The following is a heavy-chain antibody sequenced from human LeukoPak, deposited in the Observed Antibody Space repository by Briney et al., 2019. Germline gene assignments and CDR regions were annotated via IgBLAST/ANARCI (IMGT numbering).Heavy chain of an antibody. D-gene: IGHD5-24*01. V-gene: IGHV3-11*01. CDR3: ARDGYNEIYYYYYGMDV. CDR1: GFTFSDYY. CDR2: ISSSGSTI. Sequence: PGGSLRLSCAASGFTFSDYYMSWIRQATGKGLEWVSYISSSGSTIYYADSVKGRFTISRDNAKNSLYLQMNSLRAEDTAVYYCARDGYNEIYYYYYGMDVWGQGTTVTVSS. J-gene: IGHJ6*02.